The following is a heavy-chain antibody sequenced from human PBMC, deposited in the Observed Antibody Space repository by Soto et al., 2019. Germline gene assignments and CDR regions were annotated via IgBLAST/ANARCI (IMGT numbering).Heavy chain of an antibody. D-gene: IGHD1-26*01. CDR3: ARIVVGVTVDL. J-gene: IGHJ4*02. CDR1: DASVRSDSYF. CDR2: ISPTGDT. V-gene: IGHV4-61*01. Sequence: QVQLRELGPGLLKPSETLSLTCTVSDASVRSDSYFWTWIRQPPGKGLEWIAYISPTGDTNYNPSLKSRVTMSVDTSRNQFSLTVPSVTAEDTGVYFCARIVVGVTVDLWGQGSLVTVYS.